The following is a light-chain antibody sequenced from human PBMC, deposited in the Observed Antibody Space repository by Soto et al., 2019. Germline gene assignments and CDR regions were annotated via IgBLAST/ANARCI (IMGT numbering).Light chain of an antibody. Sequence: IQLTQNPSSLSASVGDRVTITCRASQGISTYLAWYQQKPGKAPKLLIYAASTLQSGVPSRFSGSGSGTDFTLTISSLQPEDFATYYCQQLKSYTVWTFGQGTKVDIK. CDR3: QQLKSYTVWT. J-gene: IGKJ1*01. CDR2: AAS. V-gene: IGKV1-9*01. CDR1: QGISTY.